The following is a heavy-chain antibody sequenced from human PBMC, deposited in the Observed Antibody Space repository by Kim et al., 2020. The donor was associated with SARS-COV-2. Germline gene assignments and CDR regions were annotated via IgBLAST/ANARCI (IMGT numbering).Heavy chain of an antibody. V-gene: IGHV3-15*01. CDR1: GFTFSNAW. Sequence: GGSLRLSCAASGFTFSNAWMSWVRQAPGKGLEWVGRIKSKTDGGTTDYAAPVKGRFTISRDDSKNTLYLQMNSLKTEDTAVYYCTLLRGYGDYYDYWGQGTLVTVSS. J-gene: IGHJ4*02. D-gene: IGHD4-17*01. CDR2: IKSKTDGGTT. CDR3: TLLRGYGDYYDY.